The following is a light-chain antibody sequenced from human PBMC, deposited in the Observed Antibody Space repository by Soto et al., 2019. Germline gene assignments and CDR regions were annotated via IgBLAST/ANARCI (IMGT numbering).Light chain of an antibody. CDR2: AAS. J-gene: IGKJ1*01. CDR3: QQYNNWWT. Sequence: EIMMTQSPATLSVSPGERATLSCRASQSVSSSLAWYQQKPGQAPRLLIYAASPRATGIPARFSGSGSGTEFTLTINSLQSEDFAVYYCQQYNNWWTFGQGTKVDIK. V-gene: IGKV3-15*01. CDR1: QSVSSS.